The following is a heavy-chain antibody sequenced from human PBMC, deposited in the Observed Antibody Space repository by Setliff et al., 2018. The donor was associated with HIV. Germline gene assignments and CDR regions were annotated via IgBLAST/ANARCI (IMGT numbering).Heavy chain of an antibody. J-gene: IGHJ4*02. CDR2: ISGLGGGTI. CDR1: GFTFDSYS. Sequence: HPGGSLRLSCATSGFTFDSYSIIWVRQAPGKGLEWVSYISGLGGGTIYYADSVRGRFTISRDDAEKSVYLQMNSLRVDDTAVYYCARGRVLEWLLNHWGQGTRVTVSS. CDR3: ARGRVLEWLLNH. D-gene: IGHD3-3*01. V-gene: IGHV3-48*01.